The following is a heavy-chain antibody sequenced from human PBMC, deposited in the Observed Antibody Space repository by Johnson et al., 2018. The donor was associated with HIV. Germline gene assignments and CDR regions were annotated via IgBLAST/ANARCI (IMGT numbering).Heavy chain of an antibody. V-gene: IGHV3-7*01. Sequence: VQLVESGGGLVQPGGSLRLSCAASGFTFSGYWMHWVRQAPGKGLVWVANIKKDGSEKYYVASVKGRFTISRDNAKDSLYLQRNSLRADDTAVYFCARDRFGDSDAFDIWGQGTTVTVSS. CDR2: IKKDGSEK. CDR1: GFTFSGYW. D-gene: IGHD4-17*01. CDR3: ARDRFGDSDAFDI. J-gene: IGHJ3*02.